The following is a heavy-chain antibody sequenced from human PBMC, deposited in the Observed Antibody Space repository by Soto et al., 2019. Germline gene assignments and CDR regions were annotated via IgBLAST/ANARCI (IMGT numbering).Heavy chain of an antibody. Sequence: VQLVESGGGLVKPGGSLRLSCEASGFRFMDYYMGWIRQGPGKRLEWISYISVTSDDTKYADSVKGRFTISRDNAANFVFLQMNSLRDEDTAVYFCARSLRATSPLSYWGQGTPVTVSS. CDR3: ARSLRATSPLSY. J-gene: IGHJ4*02. CDR1: GFRFMDYY. V-gene: IGHV3-11*06. D-gene: IGHD3-10*01. CDR2: ISVTSDDT.